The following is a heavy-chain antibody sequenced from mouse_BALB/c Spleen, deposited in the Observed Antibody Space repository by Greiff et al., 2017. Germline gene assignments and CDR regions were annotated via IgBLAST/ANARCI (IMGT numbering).Heavy chain of an antibody. V-gene: IGHV5-12-2*01. CDR2: ISNGGGST. Sequence: EVQLVESGGGLVQPGGSLKLSCAASGFTFSSYTMSWVRQTPEKRLEWVAYISNGGGSTYYPDTVKGRFTISRDNAKNTLYLQMSSLKSEDTAMYYCARRIYYDYLYAMDYWGQGTSVTVSS. CDR1: GFTFSSYT. CDR3: ARRIYYDYLYAMDY. D-gene: IGHD2-4*01. J-gene: IGHJ4*01.